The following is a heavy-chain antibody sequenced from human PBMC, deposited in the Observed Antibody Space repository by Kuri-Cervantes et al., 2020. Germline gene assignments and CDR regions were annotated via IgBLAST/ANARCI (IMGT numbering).Heavy chain of an antibody. CDR1: GGSFSGYY. CDR2: INHSGST. CDR3: ASGPIRITMVRGVKGTFDY. V-gene: IGHV4-34*01. Sequence: SQTLSLTCAVYGGSFSGYYWSWIRQPPGKGLEWIGEINHSGSTNYNPSLKSRVTISVDKSKNQFFLKLSSVTAADTAVYYCASGPIRITMVRGVKGTFDYWGQGTLVTVSS. J-gene: IGHJ4*02. D-gene: IGHD3-10*01.